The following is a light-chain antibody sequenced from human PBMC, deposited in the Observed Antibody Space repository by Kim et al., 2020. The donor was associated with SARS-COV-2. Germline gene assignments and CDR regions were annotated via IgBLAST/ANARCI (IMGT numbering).Light chain of an antibody. CDR1: QSVTSKY. Sequence: PGTLSWSPGERATLSCRAIQSVTSKYLAWYQQKPGQAPRLLIYGASSRATGIPDRFSGSGSGTDFTLTISRLEPEDFAVYYCQWGTFGQGTKLE. CDR3: QWGT. CDR2: GAS. V-gene: IGKV3-20*01. J-gene: IGKJ2*01.